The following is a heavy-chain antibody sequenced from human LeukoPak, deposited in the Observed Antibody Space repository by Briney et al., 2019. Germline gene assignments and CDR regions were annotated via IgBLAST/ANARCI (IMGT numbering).Heavy chain of an antibody. V-gene: IGHV4-38-2*02. J-gene: IGHJ4*02. CDR1: CYSISSGYY. Sequence: SETLSLTGTVSCYSISSGYYWGWIRQPPGKGLGWIGSNYHSGSTYYNPSLKSRVTISVDTSKNQVSLKLTSVAAAAPAVYYCARGGYCGGYCYFYYWGQGTLVTVSS. CDR2: NYHSGST. CDR3: ARGGYCGGYCYFYY. D-gene: IGHD2-21*02.